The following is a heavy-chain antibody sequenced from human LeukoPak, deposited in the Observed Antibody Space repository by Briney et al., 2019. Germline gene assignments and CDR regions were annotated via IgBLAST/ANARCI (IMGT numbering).Heavy chain of an antibody. Sequence: GGSLRLSGAASGFTFSSYWMSWFRQAPGKGLKWLANIKQDGSEKYYADSVKGRFTISRDNSKNSLYLQMNSLRTEDTALYYCAKGKNTGSYLSHVDYWGQGTLVTVSS. CDR2: IKQDGSEK. V-gene: IGHV3-7*03. J-gene: IGHJ4*02. D-gene: IGHD3-10*01. CDR1: GFTFSSYW. CDR3: AKGKNTGSYLSHVDY.